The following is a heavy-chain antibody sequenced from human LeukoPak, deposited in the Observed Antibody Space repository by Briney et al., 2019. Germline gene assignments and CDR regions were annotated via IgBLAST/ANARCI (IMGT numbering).Heavy chain of an antibody. D-gene: IGHD5-12*01. Sequence: GESLKISCKGSGYSFTSYWIGWVRQMPGKGLEWMGIIYPGDSDTRYSPSFQGQVTISADKSISTAYLQWSSLKASDTAMYYCARARGYGGPYDAFDIWGQGTMVTVSS. CDR1: GYSFTSYW. J-gene: IGHJ3*02. V-gene: IGHV5-51*01. CDR2: IYPGDSDT. CDR3: ARARGYGGPYDAFDI.